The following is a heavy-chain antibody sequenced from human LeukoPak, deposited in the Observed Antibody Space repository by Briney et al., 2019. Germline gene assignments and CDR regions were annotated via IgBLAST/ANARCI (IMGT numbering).Heavy chain of an antibody. CDR1: AGSISSYY. V-gene: IGHV4-59*08. Sequence: PSETLSLTCTVSAGSISSYYWSWIRQPPGKGLEWIGYIYYSGSTNYNPSLKSRVTISVDTSKNQFSLKLSSVTAADTAVYYCARHSGSSWSYFDQWGQGTVVTVSS. CDR2: IYYSGST. J-gene: IGHJ4*02. D-gene: IGHD6-13*01. CDR3: ARHSGSSWSYFDQ.